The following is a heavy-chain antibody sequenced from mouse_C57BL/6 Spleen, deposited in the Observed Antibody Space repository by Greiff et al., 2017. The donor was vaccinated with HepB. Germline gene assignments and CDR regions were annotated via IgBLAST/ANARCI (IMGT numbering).Heavy chain of an antibody. Sequence: EVQVVESGGGLVQPKGSLKLSCAASGFSFNTYAMNWVRQAPGKGLEWVAHIRSKSNNYATYYADSVKDRFTISRDDSESMLYLQMNNLKTEDTAVYYCVRRGGNYAMDYWGQGTSVTVSS. D-gene: IGHD1-1*02. CDR3: VRRGGNYAMDY. CDR2: IRSKSNNYAT. V-gene: IGHV10-1*01. CDR1: GFSFNTYA. J-gene: IGHJ4*01.